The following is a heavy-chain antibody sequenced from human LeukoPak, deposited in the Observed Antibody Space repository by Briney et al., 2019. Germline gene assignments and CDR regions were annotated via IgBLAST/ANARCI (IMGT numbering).Heavy chain of an antibody. J-gene: IGHJ6*02. D-gene: IGHD1-1*01. CDR1: GHIFRCYY. Sequence: ASVKVSCKASGHIFRCYYIHGVRQAPGQRLEWMAWINTNSGSTKYAQKFQGRVTLTWDTSSSTVYMELNSLRFDDTATYYCASWAYNLSYYYYMDVWGQGTTVTVSS. CDR2: INTNSGST. V-gene: IGHV1-2*02. CDR3: ASWAYNLSYYYYMDV.